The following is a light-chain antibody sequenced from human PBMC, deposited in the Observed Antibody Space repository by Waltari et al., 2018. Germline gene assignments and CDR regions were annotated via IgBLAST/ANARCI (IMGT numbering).Light chain of an antibody. J-gene: IGLJ3*02. Sequence: QLVLTHSPSASASPGASVKLTCTLSSGHSSNVIAWLQQQPEKGPRYLMKVNSEGSHSKGDEIPDRFSGSSSGAVRYLTISSLQSEDEADYYCQTGGHGTWVFGGGTKLTVL. CDR2: VNSEGSH. V-gene: IGLV4-69*01. CDR3: QTGGHGTWV. CDR1: SGHSSNV.